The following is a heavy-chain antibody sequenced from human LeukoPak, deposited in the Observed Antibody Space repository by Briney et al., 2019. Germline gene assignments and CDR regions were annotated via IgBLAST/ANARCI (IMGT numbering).Heavy chain of an antibody. D-gene: IGHD6-19*01. CDR3: AKDLYGSDWYNYFDP. V-gene: IGHV3-13*01. Sequence: GGSLRLSCAASGFTFSSYDMHWVRHATGKGLEWVSAIGTAGDTYYPGSVKGRFTISRENAKNTLYLQMNSLTTEDTAVYHCAKDLYGSDWYNYFDPWGQGALVTVSS. CDR2: IGTAGDT. CDR1: GFTFSSYD. J-gene: IGHJ5*02.